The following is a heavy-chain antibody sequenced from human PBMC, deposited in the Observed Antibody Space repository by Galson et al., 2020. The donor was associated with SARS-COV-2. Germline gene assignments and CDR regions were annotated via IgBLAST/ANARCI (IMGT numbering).Heavy chain of an antibody. D-gene: IGHD2-8*02. V-gene: IGHV2-70*11. CDR3: ARGHWGCTTRSCYRPWFDP. J-gene: IGHJ5*02. CDR1: GFSLTTSGVC. Sequence: ESGPTLVKPTQTLTLTCAFSGFSLTTSGVCVSWIRQPPGKALEWLARIDWDDDKYYSTSLKTRLTISKDTSKNQVVLTMTNMDPVDTATYYGARGHWGCTTRSCYRPWFDPWGQGTLVTVSS. CDR2: IDWDDDK.